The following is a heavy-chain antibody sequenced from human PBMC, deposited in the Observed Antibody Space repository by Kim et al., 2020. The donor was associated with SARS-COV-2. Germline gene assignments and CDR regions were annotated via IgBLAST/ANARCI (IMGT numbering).Heavy chain of an antibody. D-gene: IGHD3-16*01. J-gene: IGHJ6*02. Sequence: GGSLRLSCTASGFTFGDYAMSWVRQAPGKGLEWVGFIRSKAYGGTTEYAASVKGRFTISRDDSKSIAYLQMNSLKTEDTAVYYCTRLGGFISGFLGMDVWGQGTTVTVSS. CDR2: IRSKAYGGTT. CDR1: GFTFGDYA. CDR3: TRLGGFISGFLGMDV. V-gene: IGHV3-49*04.